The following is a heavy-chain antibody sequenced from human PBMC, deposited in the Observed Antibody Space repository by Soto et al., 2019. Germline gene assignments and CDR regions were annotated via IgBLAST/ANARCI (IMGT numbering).Heavy chain of an antibody. J-gene: IGHJ4*02. Sequence: QLQLQESGSGLVKPSQTLSLTCAVSGGSISSGGYSWSWIRQPPGKGLEWIGYIYNSGSTYYNPSLKSLVTISVDRSKHQVSLKLGSVTAADTAVYYCGAESGYSSSWSDYWGQGTLVTVSS. CDR3: GAESGYSSSWSDY. V-gene: IGHV4-30-2*01. D-gene: IGHD6-13*01. CDR1: GGSISSGGYS. CDR2: IYNSGST.